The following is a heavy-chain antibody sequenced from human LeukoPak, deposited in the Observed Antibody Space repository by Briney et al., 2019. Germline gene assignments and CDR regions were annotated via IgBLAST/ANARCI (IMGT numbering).Heavy chain of an antibody. Sequence: GASVKVSCKASGYTFTDYYIHRVRQAPGQGLEWMGWINPNSGGTSYAQKFQGRVTMTGDTSIGTAYMDLSRLRSDDTAVYYCARGVAAPGGKWFDPWGQGILVTVSS. J-gene: IGHJ5*02. CDR2: INPNSGGT. V-gene: IGHV1-2*02. CDR1: GYTFTDYY. CDR3: ARGVAAPGGKWFDP. D-gene: IGHD6-13*01.